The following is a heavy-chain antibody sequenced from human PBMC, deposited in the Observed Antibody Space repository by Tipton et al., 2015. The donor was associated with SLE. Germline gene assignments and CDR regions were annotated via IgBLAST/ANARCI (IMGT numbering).Heavy chain of an antibody. CDR1: GFTFSSYS. CDR2: ISSSGRPI. D-gene: IGHD5-18*01. Sequence: QLVQSGGGLVQPGGSLRLSCAAAGFTFSSYSMNWVRQAPGEGLEWVSYISSSGRPIHYADSVKGRFTISRDNAKNSLYLQMNSLRAEDTAVYYCARMGISYGKYHFDYWGQGTLVTVSS. V-gene: IGHV3-48*01. J-gene: IGHJ4*02. CDR3: ARMGISYGKYHFDY.